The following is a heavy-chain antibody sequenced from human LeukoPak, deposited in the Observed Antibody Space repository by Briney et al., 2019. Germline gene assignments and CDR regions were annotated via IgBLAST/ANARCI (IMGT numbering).Heavy chain of an antibody. CDR2: VTASGSTT. J-gene: IGHJ4*02. D-gene: IGHD6-6*01. CDR1: GFTFSKYA. CDR3: ARDRSIASDY. V-gene: IGHV3-23*01. Sequence: PGGSLRLSCAASGFTFSKYAMSWVRQAPGKGLEWVSFVTASGSTTNYADSVKGRFTISRDNAKNTLYLQMNSLRAEDTAVYYCARDRSIASDYWGQGTLVTVSS.